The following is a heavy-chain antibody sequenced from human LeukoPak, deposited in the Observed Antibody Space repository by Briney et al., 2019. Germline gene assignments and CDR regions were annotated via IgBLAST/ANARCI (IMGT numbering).Heavy chain of an antibody. CDR3: ARDATYYGSGSYYQGFDP. J-gene: IGHJ5*02. CDR1: GGSISNSY. D-gene: IGHD3-10*01. Sequence: PSETLSLTCTVSGGSISNSYWSWIRQPPGKGLEWIGYIYYSGSTNYNPSLTSRVTISLDTSKNQFSLKLSSVTAADTAVYYCARDATYYGSGSYYQGFDPWGQGTLVTVSS. V-gene: IGHV4-4*08. CDR2: IYYSGST.